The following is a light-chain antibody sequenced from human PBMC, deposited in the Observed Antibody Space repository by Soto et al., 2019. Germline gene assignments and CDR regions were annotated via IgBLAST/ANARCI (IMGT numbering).Light chain of an antibody. CDR1: SSDVGGYNH. J-gene: IGLJ3*02. Sequence: QSALTQPASVSGSPGQSITISCTGTSSDVGGYNHVSWYQHHPGKAPKLMIYEVSNRPSGVSNRFSGSKSGNTASLTISGLQAEDEADYYCSSYTSSRTWVFGGGTKLTVL. V-gene: IGLV2-14*01. CDR2: EVS. CDR3: SSYTSSRTWV.